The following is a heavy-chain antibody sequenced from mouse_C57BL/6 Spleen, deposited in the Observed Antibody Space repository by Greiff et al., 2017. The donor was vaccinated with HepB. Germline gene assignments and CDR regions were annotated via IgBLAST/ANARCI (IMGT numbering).Heavy chain of an antibody. CDR1: GFTFNTYA. Sequence: EVQGVESGGGLVQPKGSLKLSCAASGFTFNTYAMHWVRQAPGKGLEWVARIRSKSSNYATYYADSVKDRFTISRDDSQSMLYLQMNNLKTEDTAMYYCVRVDGSSSHGGYFDVWGTGTTVTVSS. V-gene: IGHV10-3*01. CDR2: IRSKSSNYAT. D-gene: IGHD1-1*01. J-gene: IGHJ1*03. CDR3: VRVDGSSSHGGYFDV.